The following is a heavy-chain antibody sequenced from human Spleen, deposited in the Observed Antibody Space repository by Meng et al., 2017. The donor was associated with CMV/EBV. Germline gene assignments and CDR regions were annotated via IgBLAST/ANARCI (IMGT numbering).Heavy chain of an antibody. Sequence: GESLKISCVASGFSFNTFRMDWVRQAPGKGLEWVSSISSSTNAIYYADSLKGRFTVSRDNAKNSLYLQMDSLRAEDTAVYYCARERSGYYYYFDSWGQGTPVTVSS. J-gene: IGHJ4*02. CDR3: ARERSGYYYYFDS. D-gene: IGHD3-22*01. CDR2: ISSSTNAI. V-gene: IGHV3-21*01. CDR1: GFSFNTFR.